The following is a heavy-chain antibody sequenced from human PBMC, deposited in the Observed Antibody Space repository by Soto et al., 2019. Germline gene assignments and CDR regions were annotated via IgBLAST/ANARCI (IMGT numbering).Heavy chain of an antibody. D-gene: IGHD3-22*01. CDR1: GFTFSNYA. J-gene: IGHJ4*02. Sequence: VGSLRLSCSASGFTFSNYALHWVRQAPGKGLEYVSSIGTNGGSTFYAESVKGRFTISRDNSKNTLYLQMRSLGPEDTAVYYCVKPPAYYIDSYAYYPVWGQGTLVTVSS. CDR2: IGTNGGST. CDR3: VKPPAYYIDSYAYYPV. V-gene: IGHV3-64D*06.